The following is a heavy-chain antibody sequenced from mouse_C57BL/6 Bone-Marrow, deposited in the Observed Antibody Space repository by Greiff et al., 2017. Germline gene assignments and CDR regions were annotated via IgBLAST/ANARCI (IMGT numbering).Heavy chain of an antibody. D-gene: IGHD1-1*01. CDR1: GYTFTSYW. CDR2: IYPGSGST. V-gene: IGHV1-55*01. CDR3: ARDYYGSSYEDYFDY. Sequence: QVQLQQPGAELVKPGASVKMSCKASGYTFTSYWITWVKQRPGQGLEWIGDIYPGSGSTNYNEKFKSKATLTVETSSSTAYMQLSSLTSEDSAVYYCARDYYGSSYEDYFDYWGQGTTLTVSS. J-gene: IGHJ2*01.